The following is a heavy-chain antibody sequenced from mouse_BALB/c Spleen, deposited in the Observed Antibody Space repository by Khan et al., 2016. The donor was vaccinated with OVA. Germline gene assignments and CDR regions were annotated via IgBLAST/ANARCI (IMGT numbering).Heavy chain of an antibody. Sequence: QVQLQQSGPGLVQPSQSLSITCTVSGFSLNNYSVHWVRQSPGKGLEWLGVIWSAGSTDYNAAFISRLTISKANSRSQVFFKMNSLQPNDTAIYYCARRGYDYGRGALFAYWGQGTPVTVSA. V-gene: IGHV2-2*02. D-gene: IGHD2-4*01. CDR2: IWSAGST. CDR1: GFSLNNYS. J-gene: IGHJ3*01. CDR3: ARRGYDYGRGALFAY.